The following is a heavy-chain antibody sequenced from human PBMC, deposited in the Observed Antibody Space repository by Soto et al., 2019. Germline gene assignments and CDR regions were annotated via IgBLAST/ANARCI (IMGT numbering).Heavy chain of an antibody. CDR3: ARSFSGYPPQYYFDY. CDR1: GGSISSGGYS. J-gene: IGHJ4*02. V-gene: IGHV4-30-2*01. D-gene: IGHD5-12*01. CDR2: IYHSGST. Sequence: PSETLSLTCAVSGGSISSGGYSWSWIRQPPGKGLEWIGYIYHSGSTYYNPSLKSRVTISVDRSKNQFSLKLSSVTAADTAVYYCARSFSGYPPQYYFDYWGQGTLVTVSS.